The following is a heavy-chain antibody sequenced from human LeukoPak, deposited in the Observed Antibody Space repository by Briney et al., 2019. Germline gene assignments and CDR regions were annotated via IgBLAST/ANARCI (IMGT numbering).Heavy chain of an antibody. CDR3: ARQSYGDPYSLGY. V-gene: IGHV3-30-3*01. CDR1: GFTFSLYA. Sequence: PGESLRLSCAASGFTFSLYAIHWVRQAPGKGLEWMAVTSYDGSNKNYADSVKGRFTISRDNAKNTLYLQMNSLRAEDTAVYYCARQSYGDPYSLGYWGQGTLVTVSS. J-gene: IGHJ4*02. D-gene: IGHD4-17*01. CDR2: TSYDGSNK.